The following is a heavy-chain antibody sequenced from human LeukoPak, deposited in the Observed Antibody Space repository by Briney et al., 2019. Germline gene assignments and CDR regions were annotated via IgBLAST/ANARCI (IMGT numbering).Heavy chain of an antibody. D-gene: IGHD6-13*01. CDR2: INPNSGGT. CDR3: AKGDSSSVPQKGPDY. V-gene: IGHV1-2*02. J-gene: IGHJ4*02. CDR1: GYTCTGYY. Sequence: ASVKVSCKASGYTCTGYYMHWVRQAPGQGLEWMGWINPNSGGTNYAQKFQGRVTMTRDTSISTAYLELSRLRSDDTAVYYCAKGDSSSVPQKGPDYWGQGTLVTVSS.